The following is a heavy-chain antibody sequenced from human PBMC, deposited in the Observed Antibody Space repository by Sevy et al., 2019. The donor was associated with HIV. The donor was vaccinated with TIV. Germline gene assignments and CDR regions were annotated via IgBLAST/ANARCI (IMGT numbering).Heavy chain of an antibody. CDR3: AKNRPPGGSLFSRHGMDV. CDR1: GFTFGTYD. J-gene: IGHJ6*02. V-gene: IGHV3-30*18. D-gene: IGHD3-16*01. Sequence: GGSLRLSCAASGFTFGTYDMHWVRQAPGKGLEWVAIISSDGSYRYYAESVRGRFSMSRDNSKNTMYLQISGLLIEDTAVYYCAKNRPPGGSLFSRHGMDVWGRGTTVTVSS. CDR2: ISSDGSYR.